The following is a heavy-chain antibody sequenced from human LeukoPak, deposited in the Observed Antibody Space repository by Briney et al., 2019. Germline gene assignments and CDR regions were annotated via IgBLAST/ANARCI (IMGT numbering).Heavy chain of an antibody. D-gene: IGHD6-19*01. Sequence: SETLSLTCTVSGGSISSSNYYWGWIRQPPGKGLEWIGSIYYSGSTYYNPSLKSRVTISVDTSKNQFSLKLSSVTAADTAVYYCARHRKGIAVAGSVFDYWGQGTLVTVSS. CDR3: ARHRKGIAVAGSVFDY. CDR1: GGSISSSNYY. V-gene: IGHV4-39*01. J-gene: IGHJ4*02. CDR2: IYYSGST.